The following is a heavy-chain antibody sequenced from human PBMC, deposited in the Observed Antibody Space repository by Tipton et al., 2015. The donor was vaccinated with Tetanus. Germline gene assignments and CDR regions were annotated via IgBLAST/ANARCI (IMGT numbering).Heavy chain of an antibody. V-gene: IGHV6-1*01. J-gene: IGHJ4*02. Sequence: TLSLTCAISGDSVSSDSASWNWIRQSPSRGLEWLGQTFYRSRWFNDYAVSVKGRIIVNADTSKNQFSLHLNSVTPEDTAVYYCARASVMVRGIINPYDYWGQGTLVTVSS. D-gene: IGHD3-10*01. CDR1: GDSVSSDSAS. CDR2: TFYRSRWFN. CDR3: ARASVMVRGIINPYDY.